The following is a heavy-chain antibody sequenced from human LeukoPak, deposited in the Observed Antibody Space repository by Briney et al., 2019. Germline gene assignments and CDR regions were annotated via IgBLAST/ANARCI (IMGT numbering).Heavy chain of an antibody. CDR1: GFTFSSYG. Sequence: GRSLRLSCAASGFTFSSYGMHWVPQAPGKGREWVAVIWYDGSNKYYADSVKGRFTISRDNSKNTLYLQMNGLRAEDTAVYYCATLAANDAFDIWGQGTMVTVSS. CDR2: IWYDGSNK. D-gene: IGHD6-25*01. CDR3: ATLAANDAFDI. V-gene: IGHV3-33*01. J-gene: IGHJ3*02.